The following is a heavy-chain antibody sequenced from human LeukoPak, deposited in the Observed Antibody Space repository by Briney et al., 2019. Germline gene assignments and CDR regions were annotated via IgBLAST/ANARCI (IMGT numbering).Heavy chain of an antibody. CDR2: ITSSSSSYA. CDR1: GFTFSTYN. V-gene: IGHV3-21*01. J-gene: IGHJ6*03. CDR3: ARDPYSGHYGNDYYYYMDV. Sequence: GGSLRLSCEASGFTFSTYNMNWVRQAPGKRLEWVSSITSSSSSYAFYADSVKGRFTISRDNAKSSLYLQMNNLRAEDTAVYYCARDPYSGHYGNDYYYYMDVWGKGTTVTISS. D-gene: IGHD5-12*01.